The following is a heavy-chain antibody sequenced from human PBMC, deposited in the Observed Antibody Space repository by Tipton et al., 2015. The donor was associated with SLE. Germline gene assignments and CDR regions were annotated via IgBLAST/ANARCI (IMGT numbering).Heavy chain of an antibody. Sequence: LRLSCTVYTGSFSGYYWGWIRQPPGKGLEWIGFIYCTGSTYYNPSLKIRVTISVDTSKNRFFLQLNSVTAADTAVYYCVRSDSGYPTLDWGQGTLVTVSS. CDR3: VRSDSGYPTLD. D-gene: IGHD5-12*01. CDR1: TGSFSGYY. CDR2: IYCTGST. J-gene: IGHJ1*01. V-gene: IGHV4-34*01.